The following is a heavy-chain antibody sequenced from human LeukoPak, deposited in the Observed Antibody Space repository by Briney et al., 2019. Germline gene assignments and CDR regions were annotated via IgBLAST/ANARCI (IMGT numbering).Heavy chain of an antibody. D-gene: IGHD1-26*01. Sequence: GGSLRLSCAASGFSFSVCAMNWVRQAPGKGLAWVSSFGGSGGGPWHAASVKGRFSISRDNSKNTLYLQMSSLSDEDTALYYCAKARGATVNDPADYWGQGILVTVSS. V-gene: IGHV3-23*01. J-gene: IGHJ4*02. CDR2: FGGSGGGP. CDR3: AKARGATVNDPADY. CDR1: GFSFSVCA.